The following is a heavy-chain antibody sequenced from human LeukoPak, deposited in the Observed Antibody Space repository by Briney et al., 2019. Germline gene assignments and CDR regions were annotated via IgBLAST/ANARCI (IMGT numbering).Heavy chain of an antibody. Sequence: GASVKVSCKASGGTFSSYAISWVRQAPGQGLEWMGGIIPIFGTANYAQKFQGRVTITADESTSTAYMELSSLRSEDTAVYYCARQVGAPLGFGFGKYYFDYWGQGTLVTVSS. CDR1: GGTFSSYA. J-gene: IGHJ4*02. D-gene: IGHD1-26*01. CDR2: IIPIFGTA. V-gene: IGHV1-69*13. CDR3: ARQVGAPLGFGFGKYYFDY.